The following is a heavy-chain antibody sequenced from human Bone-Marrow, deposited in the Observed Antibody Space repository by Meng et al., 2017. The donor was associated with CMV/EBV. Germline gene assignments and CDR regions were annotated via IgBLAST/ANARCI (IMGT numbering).Heavy chain of an antibody. CDR3: ARDRSKYYDFWSGYYSGLGMDV. CDR2: ISGSGGST. CDR1: GFTFSSYA. D-gene: IGHD3-3*01. V-gene: IGHV3-23*01. J-gene: IGHJ6*02. Sequence: GESLKISCAASGFTFSSYAMSWVRQAPGKGLEWVSAISGSGGSTYYADSVKGRFTISRDNSKNTLYLQMNSLRAEDTAVYYCARDRSKYYDFWSGYYSGLGMDVWGQGTTVTGSS.